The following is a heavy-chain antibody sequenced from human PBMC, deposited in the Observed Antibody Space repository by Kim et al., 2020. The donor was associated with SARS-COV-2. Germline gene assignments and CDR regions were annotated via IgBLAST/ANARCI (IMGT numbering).Heavy chain of an antibody. CDR2: P. CDR3: ARVDGGSDAVDI. J-gene: IGHJ3*02. D-gene: IGHD4-17*01. V-gene: IGHV7-4-1*02. Sequence: PKYAQEFTGRFVFSLDTSVSTAYLQISGLKAEDTAVYYCARVDGGSDAVDIWGQGTMVTVSS.